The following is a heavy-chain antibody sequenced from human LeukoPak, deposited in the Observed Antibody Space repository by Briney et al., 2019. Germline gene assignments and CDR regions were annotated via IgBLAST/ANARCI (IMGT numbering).Heavy chain of an antibody. CDR3: ARDPVELYGDYEVYHWFDP. CDR2: IIPIFGTA. V-gene: IGHV1-69*13. J-gene: IGHJ5*02. D-gene: IGHD4-17*01. Sequence: SVKVSCKASGGTFSSYAISWVRQAPGQGLEWMGGIIPIFGTANYAQKFQGRVTITADESTSTAYMELSSLRSEDTAVYYCARDPVELYGDYEVYHWFDPWGQGTLVTVSS. CDR1: GGTFSSYA.